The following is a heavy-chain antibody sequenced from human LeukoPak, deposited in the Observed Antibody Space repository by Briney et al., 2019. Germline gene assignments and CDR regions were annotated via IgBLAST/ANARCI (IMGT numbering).Heavy chain of an antibody. CDR2: VSSHGNDG. J-gene: IGHJ4*02. Sequence: GGSLRLSCAVSEFTFSHFAMHWVRQAPGKGLEWVAVVSSHGNDGYYADSVKGRFTISRDNSKNTLYLQIDSLRAEDTAIYYCTRDAYNFNDFDYWGQGTLVTVSS. V-gene: IGHV3-30*01. D-gene: IGHD5-24*01. CDR3: TRDAYNFNDFDY. CDR1: EFTFSHFA.